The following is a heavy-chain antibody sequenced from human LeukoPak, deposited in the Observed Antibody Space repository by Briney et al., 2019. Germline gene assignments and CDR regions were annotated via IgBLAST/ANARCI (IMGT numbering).Heavy chain of an antibody. CDR2: IVSNGGNT. Sequence: GGSLRLSCAASGLTFSSHAMHWVRQAPGKGLEYVSAIVSNGGNTYYADSVRGRFTISRDNSKDTVYLQMGSLRPEDTAVYYCARGGYYAASDIWGQGAPVTVSS. J-gene: IGHJ4*02. CDR1: GLTFSSHA. V-gene: IGHV3-64*02. CDR3: ARGGYYAASDI. D-gene: IGHD3-3*01.